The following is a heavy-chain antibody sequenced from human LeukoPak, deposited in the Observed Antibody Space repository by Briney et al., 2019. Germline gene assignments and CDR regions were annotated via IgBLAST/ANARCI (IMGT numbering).Heavy chain of an antibody. D-gene: IGHD6-13*01. CDR3: ARVKAAAGTSPFDY. CDR2: IIPIFGTA. CDR1: GGTFSSYA. Sequence: SVKVSCKASGGTFSSYAISWVRQAPGQGLEWMGGIIPIFGTANYAQKFQGRVTITADKSTSTAYMELSSLRSEDTAVYYCARVKAAAGTSPFDYWGQGTLVTVSS. V-gene: IGHV1-69*06. J-gene: IGHJ4*02.